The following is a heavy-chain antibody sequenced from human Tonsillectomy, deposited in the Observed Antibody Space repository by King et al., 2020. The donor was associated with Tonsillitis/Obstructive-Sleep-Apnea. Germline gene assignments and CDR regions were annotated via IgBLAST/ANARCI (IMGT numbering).Heavy chain of an antibody. CDR3: AREGYDFWSGYWGSRNYYYYYYMDV. CDR1: GYTFTSYA. CDR2: INAGNGNT. D-gene: IGHD3-3*01. V-gene: IGHV1-3*01. J-gene: IGHJ6*03. Sequence: QLVQSGAEVKKPGASVKVSCKASGYTFTSYAMHWVRQAPGQRLEWMGWINAGNGNTKYSQKFQGRVTITRDTSASTAYMERSSLRSEDTAVYYCAREGYDFWSGYWGSRNYYYYYYMDVWGKGTTVTVSS.